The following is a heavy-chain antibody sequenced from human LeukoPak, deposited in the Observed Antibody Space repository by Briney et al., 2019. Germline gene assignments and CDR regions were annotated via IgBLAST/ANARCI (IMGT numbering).Heavy chain of an antibody. J-gene: IGHJ3*02. D-gene: IGHD3-9*01. CDR3: ARGVDIFDI. CDR2: ISSSSGTI. Sequence: GGSLRLPCAASGFTFSDYSMNWVRQAPGKGLEWVSYISSSSGTIYYADSVKGRFTISRDNVKNSVFLLMNSLRAEDTAVYYCARGVDIFDIWGQGTMVTLSS. CDR1: GFTFSDYS. V-gene: IGHV3-48*01.